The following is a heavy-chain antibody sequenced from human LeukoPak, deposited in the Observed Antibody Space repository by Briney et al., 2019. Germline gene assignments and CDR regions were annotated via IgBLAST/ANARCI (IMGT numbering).Heavy chain of an antibody. V-gene: IGHV1-8*01. CDR3: ARLHWESGGIYFYYYMDV. CDR2: MNPNNGNT. D-gene: IGHD3-16*01. CDR1: GYTFTSSD. Sequence: GASVKVSCKASGYTFTSSDINWVRQAPGQGPEWMASMNPNNGNTAYARKFQGRVTMTRNTSIGTAYLELSALRSEDTAVYYCARLHWESGGIYFYYYMDVWGKGATVAVSS. J-gene: IGHJ6*03.